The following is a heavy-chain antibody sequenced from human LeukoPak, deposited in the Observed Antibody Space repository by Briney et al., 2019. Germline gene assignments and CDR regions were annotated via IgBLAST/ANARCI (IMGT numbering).Heavy chain of an antibody. CDR2: IDPNTGAT. Sequence: ASVKVSCKASGYTFTSYDINWVRQAPGQGLEWMGRIDPNTGATHYARNFQGRVTMTRDTSVNTAYMEMSTLTPDDTAIYYCAKDEDRFGRGVWGQGTLVIVSS. CDR1: GYTFTSYD. D-gene: IGHD3-10*01. CDR3: AKDEDRFGRGV. J-gene: IGHJ4*02. V-gene: IGHV1-2*06.